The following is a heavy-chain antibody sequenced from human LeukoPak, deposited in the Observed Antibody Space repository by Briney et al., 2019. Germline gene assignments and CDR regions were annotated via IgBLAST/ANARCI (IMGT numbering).Heavy chain of an antibody. J-gene: IGHJ4*02. CDR2: IYNSGST. V-gene: IGHV4-4*07. D-gene: IGHD3-10*01. Sequence: SETLSLTCTVSGGSISSYYWSWIRQPAGKGLEWIGRIYNSGSTNYNTNYNPSLTSRVTMSVDTSKNQFSLKLNSVSAADTAVYFCARAIWYGSGTTAFDYWGPGTLVTVSP. CDR1: GGSISSYY. CDR3: ARAIWYGSGTTAFDY.